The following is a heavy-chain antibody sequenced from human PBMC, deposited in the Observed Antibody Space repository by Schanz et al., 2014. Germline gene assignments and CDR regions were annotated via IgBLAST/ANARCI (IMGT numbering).Heavy chain of an antibody. CDR1: GFTLNNAW. CDR3: TADLWFGAVWGVW. Sequence: EVQLVESGGGSVKPGGSLRLSCATSGFTLNNAWMNWVRQAPGKGLQWVARIKSKTDGGTRDYAAPVKGRFTISTDDSKNTVYLQRNSLQTEDTAVYYCTADLWFGAVWGVWWGQGTLVTVSS. V-gene: IGHV3-15*01. J-gene: IGHJ4*02. CDR2: IKSKTDGGTR. D-gene: IGHD3-10*01.